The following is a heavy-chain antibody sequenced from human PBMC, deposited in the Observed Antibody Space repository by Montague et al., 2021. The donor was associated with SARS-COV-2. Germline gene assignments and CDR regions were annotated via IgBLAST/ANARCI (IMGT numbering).Heavy chain of an antibody. CDR1: GFTFDDSA. CDR2: ISWNSGSI. J-gene: IGHJ4*02. V-gene: IGHV3-9*01. D-gene: IGHD3-22*01. Sequence: SLRLSCAASGFTFDDSAMHWARQAPGKGLEWVSGISWNSGSIGYADSVKGRFTISRDNAKNSLYLQMNSLRAEDTALYYCAKPHYYDSSGYDNWGQGTLVTVSS. CDR3: AKPHYYDSSGYDN.